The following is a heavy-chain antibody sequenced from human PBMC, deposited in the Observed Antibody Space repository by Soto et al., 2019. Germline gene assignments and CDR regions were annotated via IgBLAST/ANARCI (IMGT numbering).Heavy chain of an antibody. J-gene: IGHJ4*02. CDR1: GYTFTSYG. D-gene: IGHD3-22*01. V-gene: IGHV1-18*01. Sequence: ASVKVSCKASGYTFTSYGISWVRQAPGQGLEWMGWISAYNGNTNYAQKLQGRVTMTTDTSTSTAYMELRSLRSDDTAVYYCARDGQDNYYDSSGPFDYWGQGTLVTVSS. CDR2: ISAYNGNT. CDR3: ARDGQDNYYDSSGPFDY.